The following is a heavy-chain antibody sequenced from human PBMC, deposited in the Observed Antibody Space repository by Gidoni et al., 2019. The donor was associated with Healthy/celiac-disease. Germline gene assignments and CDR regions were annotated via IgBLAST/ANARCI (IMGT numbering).Heavy chain of an antibody. Sequence: QVQLQESGPGLVKPSQTLSLTCTVSGGSISSGSYYWSWIRQPAGKGLEWIGRIYTSGSTNYNPSLKSRVTISVDTSKNQFSLKLSSVTAADTAVYYCARDCSSTSCMNYYYYGMDVWGQGTTVTVSS. J-gene: IGHJ6*02. CDR3: ARDCSSTSCMNYYYYGMDV. CDR2: IYTSGST. D-gene: IGHD2-2*01. CDR1: GGSISSGSYY. V-gene: IGHV4-61*02.